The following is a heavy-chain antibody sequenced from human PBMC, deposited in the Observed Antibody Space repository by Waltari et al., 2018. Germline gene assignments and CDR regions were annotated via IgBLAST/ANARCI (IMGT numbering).Heavy chain of an antibody. CDR2: SYYSGST. V-gene: IGHV4-39*01. CDR3: ARRWLQSGYFDY. J-gene: IGHJ4*02. CDR1: GGSISSSSYY. Sequence: QLQLQESGPGLVKPSETLSLTCTVSGGSISSSSYYWGWIRQPPGKGLEWIGTSYYSGSTYYNPSLKSRVTISVDTSKNQFSLKLSSVTAADTAVYYCARRWLQSGYFDYWGQGTLVTVSS. D-gene: IGHD5-12*01.